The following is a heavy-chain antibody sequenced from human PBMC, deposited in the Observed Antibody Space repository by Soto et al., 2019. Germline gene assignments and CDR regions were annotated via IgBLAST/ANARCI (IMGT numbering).Heavy chain of an antibody. CDR1: GGSINSGGYY. J-gene: IGHJ4*02. Sequence: PSETLSLTCTVSGGSINSGGYYWSWIRQHPGKVLEWIGYIYNSGSTYYNPSLKSRVTISIDTSKNQFSLKLSSVTAADTAVYCCARGITMVRGVIHTPYFDYWGQGTLVTVSS. D-gene: IGHD3-10*01. V-gene: IGHV4-31*03. CDR2: IYNSGST. CDR3: ARGITMVRGVIHTPYFDY.